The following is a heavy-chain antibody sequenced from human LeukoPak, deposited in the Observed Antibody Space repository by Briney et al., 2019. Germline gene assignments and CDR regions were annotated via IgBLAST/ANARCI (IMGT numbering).Heavy chain of an antibody. V-gene: IGHV3-49*04. CDR2: IRSKAYGGTT. J-gene: IGHJ5*02. CDR3: TRGGSSWYPNWFDP. Sequence: GGSLRLSCTASGFTFGDYAMSWVRQAPGMGLEWVGFIRSKAYGGTTEYAASVKGRFTISRDDSKSIAYLQMNSLKTEDTAVYYCTRGGSSWYPNWFDPWGQGTLVTVSS. CDR1: GFTFGDYA. D-gene: IGHD6-13*01.